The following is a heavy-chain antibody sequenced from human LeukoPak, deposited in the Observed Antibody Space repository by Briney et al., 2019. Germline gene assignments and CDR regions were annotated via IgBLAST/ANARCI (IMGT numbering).Heavy chain of an antibody. D-gene: IGHD3-22*01. CDR3: ARPRRRNYYDSSGDAFDI. V-gene: IGHV4-34*01. CDR1: GGSFSGYY. J-gene: IGHJ3*02. Sequence: TSETLSLTRAVYGGSFSGYYWSWIRQPPGKGLEWIGEINHSGSTNYNPSLKSRVTISVDTSKNQFSLKLSSVTAADTAVYYCARPRRRNYYDSSGDAFDIWGQGTMVTVSS. CDR2: INHSGST.